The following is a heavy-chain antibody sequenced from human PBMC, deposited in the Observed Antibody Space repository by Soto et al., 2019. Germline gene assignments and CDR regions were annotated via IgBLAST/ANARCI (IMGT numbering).Heavy chain of an antibody. Sequence: GESLKISCKGSGYSFTSYWISWVRQMPGKGLEWMGRIDPSDSYTNYSPSFQGHVTISADKSISTAYLQWSSLKASDTAMYYCAREVTVTTGLGYYYGMDVWGQGTTVTVSS. CDR2: IDPSDSYT. CDR3: AREVTVTTGLGYYYGMDV. D-gene: IGHD4-17*01. V-gene: IGHV5-10-1*01. J-gene: IGHJ6*02. CDR1: GYSFTSYW.